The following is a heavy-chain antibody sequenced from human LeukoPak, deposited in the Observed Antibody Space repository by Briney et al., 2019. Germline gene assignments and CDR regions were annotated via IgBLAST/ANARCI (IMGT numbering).Heavy chain of an antibody. D-gene: IGHD6-6*01. J-gene: IGHJ4*02. CDR1: GVTFSDYY. CDR2: IRSSGSTI. Sequence: GGSLRLSCAASGVTFSDYYMSWIRQAPGKGLEWVSDIRSSGSTIYYADSVKGRFTISRDNAKNSLYLQMNSLRAEDTAVYYCARTGAAPGHRPNDYWGQGTLVTVSS. V-gene: IGHV3-11*01. CDR3: ARTGAAPGHRPNDY.